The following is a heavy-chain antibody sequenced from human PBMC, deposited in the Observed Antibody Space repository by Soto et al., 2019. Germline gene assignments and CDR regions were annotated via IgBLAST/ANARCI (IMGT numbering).Heavy chain of an antibody. D-gene: IGHD3-10*01. Sequence: PSETLAVTCTFSVGSISIYYWIWIRQPPGKGLDWIGYIYYSGSTNYNPSLKSRVSISVDTSKNQFSLKLSSVTAADTAVYYCARGTYYYGSGSYYTTYYFDYWGQGTMVTVSS. CDR3: ARGTYYYGSGSYYTTYYFDY. V-gene: IGHV4-59*01. CDR2: IYYSGST. J-gene: IGHJ4*02. CDR1: VGSISIYY.